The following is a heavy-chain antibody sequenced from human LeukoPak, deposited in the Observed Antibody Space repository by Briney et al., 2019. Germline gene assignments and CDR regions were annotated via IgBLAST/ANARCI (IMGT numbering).Heavy chain of an antibody. V-gene: IGHV3-48*01. J-gene: IGHJ3*02. CDR1: GFTFNSYS. CDR3: AKDLDGYIGPAGFDI. Sequence: GGSLRLSCAASGFTFNSYSMNWVRQAPGKGLEWVSYISSSSSTIYYADSVKGRFTISRDNAKNSLYLQMNSLRAEDTAVYYCAKDLDGYIGPAGFDIWGQGTMVTVSS. D-gene: IGHD5-24*01. CDR2: ISSSSSTI.